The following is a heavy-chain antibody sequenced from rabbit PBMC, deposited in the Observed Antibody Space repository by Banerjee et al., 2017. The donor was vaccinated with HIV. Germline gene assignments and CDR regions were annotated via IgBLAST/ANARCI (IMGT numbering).Heavy chain of an antibody. Sequence: QEQLVESGGGLVQPEGSLTLTCTASGFFFSSSYYMCWVRQAPGKGLEWIGCIGVGGGTTYYATWAKGRFTISKTSSTTVDLKMTSLTAADTATYFCARTIGGSVGRYYLWGPGTLVTVS. V-gene: IGHV1S45*01. CDR3: ARTIGGSVGRYYL. CDR2: IGVGGGTT. D-gene: IGHD4-2*01. J-gene: IGHJ4*01. CDR1: GFFFSSSYY.